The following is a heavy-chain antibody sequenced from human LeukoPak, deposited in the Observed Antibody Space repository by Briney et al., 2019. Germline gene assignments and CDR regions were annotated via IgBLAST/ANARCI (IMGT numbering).Heavy chain of an antibody. V-gene: IGHV3-23*01. CDR2: IVVSGANT. D-gene: IGHD3-9*01. J-gene: IGHJ4*02. CDR1: GFIFSNYA. Sequence: GGSLRLSCAASGFIFSNYAMSWARQAPGKGLEWVSVIVVSGANTYYADSVKGRFTISRDNPRNTLYLQMNSLRAEDTAVYYCAKWGDYDVLTGYYDPDNWGQGTLVTVSS. CDR3: AKWGDYDVLTGYYDPDN.